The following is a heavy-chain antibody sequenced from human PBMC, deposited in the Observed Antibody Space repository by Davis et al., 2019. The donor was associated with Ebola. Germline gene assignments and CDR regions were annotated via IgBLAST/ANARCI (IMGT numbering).Heavy chain of an antibody. D-gene: IGHD2-15*01. V-gene: IGHV1-2*02. CDR3: ARGQWWQENHYYYGMDV. Sequence: ASVKVSCKASGYTFTGYYMHWVRQAPGQGLEWMGWINPNSGGTNYAQKFQGRVTMTRDTSISTAYMELSRLRSDDTAVYYCARGQWWQENHYYYGMDVWGQGTTVTVSS. CDR2: INPNSGGT. J-gene: IGHJ6*02. CDR1: GYTFTGYY.